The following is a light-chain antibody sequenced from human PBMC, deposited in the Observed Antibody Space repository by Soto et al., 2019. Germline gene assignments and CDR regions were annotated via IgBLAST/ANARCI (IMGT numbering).Light chain of an antibody. J-gene: IGLJ1*01. CDR3: CSYAGSSTPDV. CDR2: DVN. CDR1: SNDVGRFDY. V-gene: IGLV2-11*01. Sequence: QSALTQPRSVSGSPGQSVTISCTGTSNDVGRFDYVSWYQQHPGKAPKVIIYDVNERPSGVPTRFSGSKSGNTASLTISGLQADDEADYYCCSYAGSSTPDVFGTGTKVTVL.